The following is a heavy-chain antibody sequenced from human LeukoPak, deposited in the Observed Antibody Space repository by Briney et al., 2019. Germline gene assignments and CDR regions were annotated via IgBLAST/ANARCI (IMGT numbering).Heavy chain of an antibody. V-gene: IGHV1-2*02. CDR1: GYTFTGYY. CDR3: AKAMVYGGGSYYYYGMDV. Sequence: ASVKVSCKASGYTFTGYYMHWVRQAPGQGLEWMGWINPNSGGTNYAQKFQGRVTMTRDTSISTAYMELSRLRSDDTAVYYCAKAMVYGGGSYYYYGMDVWGQGTTVTVSS. D-gene: IGHD4-23*01. J-gene: IGHJ6*02. CDR2: INPNSGGT.